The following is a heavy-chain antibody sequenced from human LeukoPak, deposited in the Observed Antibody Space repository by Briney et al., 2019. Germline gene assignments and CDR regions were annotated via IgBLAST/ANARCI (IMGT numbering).Heavy chain of an antibody. CDR3: ARGPPYGDYVFSRPFDY. V-gene: IGHV1-2*02. D-gene: IGHD4-17*01. CDR2: INPNSGGT. CDR1: GYTFTGYY. J-gene: IGHJ4*02. Sequence: ASVKVSCKASGYTFTGYYMHWVRQAPGQGLEWMGWINPNSGGTNYAQKFQGRVTMTRDTSISTAYMELSRLRSDDTAVYYCARGPPYGDYVFSRPFDYWGQGTLVTVSS.